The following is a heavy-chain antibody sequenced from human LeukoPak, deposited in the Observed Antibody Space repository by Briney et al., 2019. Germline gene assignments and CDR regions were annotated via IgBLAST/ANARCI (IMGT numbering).Heavy chain of an antibody. Sequence: PSETLSLTCTVSGGSISSHYWNWIRQPAGKGLEWIGRIYTSGSTHYNPSLKSRISMPVDTSKAQFSLKLNSVTAADTAVYFCARSSPSGATYFNYWGQGTLVTVSS. V-gene: IGHV4-4*07. D-gene: IGHD2-15*01. J-gene: IGHJ4*02. CDR2: IYTSGST. CDR3: ARSSPSGATYFNY. CDR1: GGSISSHY.